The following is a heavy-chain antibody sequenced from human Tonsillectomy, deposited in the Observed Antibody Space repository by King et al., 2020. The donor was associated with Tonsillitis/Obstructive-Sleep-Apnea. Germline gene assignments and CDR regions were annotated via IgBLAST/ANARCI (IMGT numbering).Heavy chain of an antibody. CDR1: GLTVSNNY. V-gene: IGHV3-53*04. CDR2: IYSGGST. J-gene: IGHJ4*02. CDR3: ARDLTGTPGY. D-gene: IGHD1-20*01. Sequence: VQLVESGGGLVQPGGSLRLSCAASGLTVSNNYMTWVRQAPGKGLESVSVIYSGGSTSYADSVKGRFTISRHNSKNTLYLQMNSLRTEDTAVYYCARDLTGTPGYWGQGTLVTVSS.